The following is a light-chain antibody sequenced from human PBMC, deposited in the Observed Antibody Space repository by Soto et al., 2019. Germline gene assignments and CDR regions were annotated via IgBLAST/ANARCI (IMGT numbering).Light chain of an antibody. CDR2: YDS. J-gene: IGLJ2*01. V-gene: IGLV3-21*04. Sequence: SYELTQPPSVSVAPGKTARITCGGNNIGSKSVHWYQQKPGQAPVLVIYYDSDRPSGIPERFSGSNSGNTATLTISRVEAGDEADYYCQVWHRSSDSVVFGGGTQLTVL. CDR1: NIGSKS. CDR3: QVWHRSSDSVV.